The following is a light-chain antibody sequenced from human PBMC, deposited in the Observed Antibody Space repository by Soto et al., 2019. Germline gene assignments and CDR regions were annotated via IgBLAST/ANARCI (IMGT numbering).Light chain of an antibody. V-gene: IGKV1-39*01. Sequence: DIQMTQSPSSLSASVGDRVTITCRSSQSISNYLNWYQQKPGKAPKVLIYAASSLQSGVPSRFSGSGSGTDFTLTISSLQPEDFGTYYCQQSYSTPVTFGQGTKLEIK. J-gene: IGKJ2*01. CDR2: AAS. CDR3: QQSYSTPVT. CDR1: QSISNY.